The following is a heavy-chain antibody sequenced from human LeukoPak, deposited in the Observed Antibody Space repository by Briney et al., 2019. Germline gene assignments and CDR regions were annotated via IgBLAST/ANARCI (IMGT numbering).Heavy chain of an antibody. CDR3: ARARPTYDILTGYPSHWFDP. Sequence: SETLSLTCTVSGGSISSSSYYWGWIRQPPGKGLEWIGSIYYSGSTYYNPSLKSRVTISVDTSKNQFSLKLSSVTAADTAVYYCARARPTYDILTGYPSHWFDPWGQGTLVTVSS. CDR2: IYYSGST. J-gene: IGHJ5*02. V-gene: IGHV4-39*07. D-gene: IGHD3-9*01. CDR1: GGSISSSSYY.